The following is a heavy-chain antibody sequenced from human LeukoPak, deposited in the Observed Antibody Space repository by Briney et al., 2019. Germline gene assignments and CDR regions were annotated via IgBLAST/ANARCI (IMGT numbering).Heavy chain of an antibody. CDR2: ISGSGGST. D-gene: IGHD3-22*01. Sequence: PGGSLRLSCAASGFTFSSYAMSWVRQAPGKRLEWVSVISGSGGSTYYADSVKGRFTISRDNSKNTLYLQMTSLRAEDTAIYYCAKDQVWIVVGSFDYWGQGTLVTVSS. J-gene: IGHJ4*02. CDR1: GFTFSSYA. V-gene: IGHV3-23*01. CDR3: AKDQVWIVVGSFDY.